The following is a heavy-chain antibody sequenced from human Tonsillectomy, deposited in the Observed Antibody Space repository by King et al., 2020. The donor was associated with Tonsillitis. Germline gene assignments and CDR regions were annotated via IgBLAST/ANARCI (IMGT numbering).Heavy chain of an antibody. D-gene: IGHD2/OR15-2a*01. CDR2: LRYDDSNK. Sequence: VQLVESGGGVVQPGGSLRLSCAASGFTFSSYGMHWVRQAPGKGLEWVAFLRYDDSNKYYADSVKGRFTISRDNSKNTLYLQMNSLRAEDTAMYYCAKEYEYRSIYYYYGMDVWGQGTTVTVSS. J-gene: IGHJ6*02. CDR3: AKEYEYRSIYYYYGMDV. CDR1: GFTFSSYG. V-gene: IGHV3-30*02.